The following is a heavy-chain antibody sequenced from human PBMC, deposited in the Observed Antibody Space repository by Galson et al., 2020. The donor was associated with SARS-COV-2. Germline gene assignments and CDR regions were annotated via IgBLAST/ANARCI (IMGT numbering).Heavy chain of an antibody. J-gene: IGHJ6*02. CDR3: ARLGCSSTSCTSMDV. CDR2: LYYSGST. Sequence: ETSETLSLTCTVSGGSVSTYYWTWIRQPPEKGLEWIGYLYYSGSTNYNPSLKSRVTISVDTSKNQFSLKLSSVTAADTAVYYCARLGCSSTSCTSMDVWGQGTPVTVSS. D-gene: IGHD2-2*01. V-gene: IGHV4-59*08. CDR1: GGSVSTYY.